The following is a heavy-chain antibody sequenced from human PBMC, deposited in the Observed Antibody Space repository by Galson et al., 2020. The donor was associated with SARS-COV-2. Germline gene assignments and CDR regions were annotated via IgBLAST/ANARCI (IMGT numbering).Heavy chain of an antibody. V-gene: IGHV4-61*01. CDR2: IYYSGST. D-gene: IGHD2-15*01. Sequence: ASETLSLTCTVSGGSVSSGSYYWSWIRQPPGKGLEWIGYIYYSGSTNYNPSLKSRVTISVDTSKNQFSLKLSSVTAADTAVYYCAREVVECSGGSCYSNYYGMDVWGQGTTVTVSS. CDR3: AREVVECSGGSCYSNYYGMDV. J-gene: IGHJ6*02. CDR1: GGSVSSGSYY.